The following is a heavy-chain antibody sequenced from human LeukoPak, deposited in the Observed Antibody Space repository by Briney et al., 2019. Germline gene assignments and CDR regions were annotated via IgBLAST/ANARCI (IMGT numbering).Heavy chain of an antibody. CDR1: GFTFDDYA. CDR3: AKDSLIAARLTSNAFDI. V-gene: IGHV3-9*01. CDR2: ISWNSGSI. D-gene: IGHD6-6*01. J-gene: IGHJ3*02. Sequence: PGGSLRLSCAASGFTFDDYAMHWVRQAPGKGLEWVSCISWNSGSIGYADSVKGRFTISRDNAKNSLYLQMNSLRAEDTALYYCAKDSLIAARLTSNAFDIWGQGTMVTVSS.